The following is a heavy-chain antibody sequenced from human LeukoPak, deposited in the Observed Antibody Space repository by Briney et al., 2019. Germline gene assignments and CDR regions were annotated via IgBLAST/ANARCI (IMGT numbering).Heavy chain of an antibody. V-gene: IGHV4-4*02. CDR2: IYHSGST. CDR3: ARAVAAPRTYFDY. J-gene: IGHJ4*02. Sequence: SETLSLTCAVSGGSISSSNWWSWVRQPPGKGLEWIGEIYHSGSTNYNPSLKSRVTISVDKSKNQFSLKLSSVTAADTAVYYRARAVAAPRTYFDYWGQGTLVTVSS. D-gene: IGHD6-19*01. CDR1: GGSISSSNW.